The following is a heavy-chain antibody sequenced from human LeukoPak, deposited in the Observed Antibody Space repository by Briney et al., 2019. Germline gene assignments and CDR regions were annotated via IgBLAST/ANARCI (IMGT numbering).Heavy chain of an antibody. J-gene: IGHJ4*02. CDR2: IYPGDSDT. CDR3: ARLSGMSTITAPFDY. V-gene: IGHV5-51*01. D-gene: IGHD5-24*01. CDR1: GYSFTNYW. Sequence: GGSLEISCKGSGYSFTNYWIAWGRQVPGKGLEWMGIIYPGDSDTRYSPSFQGQVTISADKSISTAYLQWSSLRASDTAMYYCARLSGMSTITAPFDYWGQATLVTVSS.